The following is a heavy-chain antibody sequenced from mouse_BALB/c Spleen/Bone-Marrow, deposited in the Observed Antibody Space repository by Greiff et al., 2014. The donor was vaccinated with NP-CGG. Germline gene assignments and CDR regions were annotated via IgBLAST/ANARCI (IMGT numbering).Heavy chain of an antibody. Sequence: VQLQQSGPGLVRPGTSVKVSCKASGYAFTNYLMEWIKQRPGQGLEWIGVINPGSGGTNYNEKFKGKATLTADKSSSTAYMQLSSLTSDDSAVYFCARRIYYAMGYWGQGTTLTVSS. J-gene: IGHJ2*01. CDR1: GYAFTNYL. V-gene: IGHV1-54*01. CDR2: INPGSGGT. D-gene: IGHD2-1*01. CDR3: ARRIYYAMGY.